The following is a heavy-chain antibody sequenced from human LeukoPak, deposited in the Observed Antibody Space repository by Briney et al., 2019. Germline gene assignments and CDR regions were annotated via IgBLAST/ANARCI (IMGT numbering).Heavy chain of an antibody. CDR3: ARALGDYYGRERDAFDI. CDR1: GYSISSGYY. Sequence: SETLSLTCTVSGYSISSGYYWGWIWQPPGKGLEWIGSIYHSGSTYYNPSLKSRVTISVDTSKNQFSLKLSSVTAADTAVYYCARALGDYYGRERDAFDIWGQGTMVTVSS. J-gene: IGHJ3*02. D-gene: IGHD3-10*01. V-gene: IGHV4-38-2*02. CDR2: IYHSGST.